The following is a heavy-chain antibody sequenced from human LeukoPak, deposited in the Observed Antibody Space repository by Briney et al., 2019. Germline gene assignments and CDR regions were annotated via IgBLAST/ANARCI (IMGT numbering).Heavy chain of an antibody. CDR3: VKIAPDLP. CDR1: GFTFSSYG. V-gene: IGHV3-30*18. Sequence: GGSLRLSCEASGFTFSSYGMHWVRQAPGKGLEWVAVISYDGSNKYYADFVKGRFTTSRDNSKNSLYLQMNSLRADDTAVYYCVKIAPDLPWGQGTLVTVS. CDR2: ISYDGSNK. D-gene: IGHD2-21*01. J-gene: IGHJ5*02.